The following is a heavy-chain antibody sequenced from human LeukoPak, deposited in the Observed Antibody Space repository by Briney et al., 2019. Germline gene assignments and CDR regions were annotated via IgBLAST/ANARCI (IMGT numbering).Heavy chain of an antibody. V-gene: IGHV4-59*01. D-gene: IGHD1-26*01. J-gene: IGHJ4*02. CDR3: ARVVGATTFDC. CDR2: IYYSGYT. Sequence: KPSETLSLTCTVSGASINTFYRSWIRQPPGKGLEWIGNIYYSGYTNYSPSLQSRVTMSVDTSKNQFSLNLNSVTAADTAVYYCARVVGATTFDCWGQGTLVTVSS. CDR1: GASINTFY.